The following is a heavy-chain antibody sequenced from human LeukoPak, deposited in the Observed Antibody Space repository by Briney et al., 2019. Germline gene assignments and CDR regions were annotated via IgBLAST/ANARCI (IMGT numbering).Heavy chain of an antibody. CDR2: IKSKADGETV. V-gene: IGHV3-15*07. J-gene: IGHJ4*02. CDR3: STLTSRGLSDS. D-gene: IGHD1-20*01. Sequence: GGSLRLSCAASGFTFSSYSMNWVRQAPGKGLEWVGRIKSKADGETVDYAAPVKGRFTFSRDDSKNMLYLQMNSLKSEDTAVYYCSTLTSRGLSDSWGQGTLVTVSS. CDR1: GFTFSSYS.